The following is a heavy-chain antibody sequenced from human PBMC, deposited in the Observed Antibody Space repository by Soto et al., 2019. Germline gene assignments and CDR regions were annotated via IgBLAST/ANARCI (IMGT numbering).Heavy chain of an antibody. D-gene: IGHD2-15*01. J-gene: IGHJ5*02. V-gene: IGHV5-10-1*01. Sequence: PGESLKISCKGSGYSFTSYWISWVRQMPGKGLEWMGRIDPSDSYTNYSPSFQGHVTISADKSISTAYLQWSSRRASDTAMYYCAIPRRYCSGGSRHNWFDPWGQGTLVTVSS. CDR1: GYSFTSYW. CDR3: AIPRRYCSGGSRHNWFDP. CDR2: IDPSDSYT.